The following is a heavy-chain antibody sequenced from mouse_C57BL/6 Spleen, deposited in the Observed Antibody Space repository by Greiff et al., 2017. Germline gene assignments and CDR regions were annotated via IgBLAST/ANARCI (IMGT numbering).Heavy chain of an antibody. CDR1: GYTFTSYW. J-gene: IGHJ2*01. CDR3: ASDGSSYVDY. CDR2: IDPSDSDT. Sequence: VQLQQPGAELVRPGSSVKLSCKASGYTFTSYWMHWVKQRPIQGLEWIGNIDPSDSDTHYNQKFKDKATLTVDKSSSTAYMHLSSLTSEDSAFDDCASDGSSYVDYWGQGTTLTVAS. V-gene: IGHV1-52*01. D-gene: IGHD1-1*01.